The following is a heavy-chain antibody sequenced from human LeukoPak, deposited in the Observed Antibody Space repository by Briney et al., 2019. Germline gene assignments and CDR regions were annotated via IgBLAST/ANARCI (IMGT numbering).Heavy chain of an antibody. CDR3: ARRMWRRPPKAHNDWFDP. D-gene: IGHD2-21*01. J-gene: IGHJ5*02. V-gene: IGHV1-8*01. Sequence: ASVKVSCKASGHTFTSYDINWVRQATGQGLEWMGWMNPNSGNTGYAQKFQGRVTMTRNTSISTAYMELSSMRSEDTAVYYCARRMWRRPPKAHNDWFDPWGQGTLVTVSS. CDR1: GHTFTSYD. CDR2: MNPNSGNT.